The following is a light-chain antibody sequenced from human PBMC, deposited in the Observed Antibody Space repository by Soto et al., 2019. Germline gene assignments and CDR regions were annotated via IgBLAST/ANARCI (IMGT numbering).Light chain of an antibody. CDR2: WAS. CDR3: QHFYNSPPYA. J-gene: IGKJ2*01. CDR1: QSVLYSSNNKNY. V-gene: IGKV4-1*01. Sequence: DTVMPQSPDSLAVSLGARATINCKSSQSVLYSSNNKNYLAWYQQKPGPPPKLLISWASTRESGVPDRFSGSGSWTDFNLTITSVQAEDVVVYYGQHFYNSPPYAFGQGTRLEIK.